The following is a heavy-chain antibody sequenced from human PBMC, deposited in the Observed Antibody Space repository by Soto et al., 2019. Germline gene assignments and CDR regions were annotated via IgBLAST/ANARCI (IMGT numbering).Heavy chain of an antibody. V-gene: IGHV4-34*01. CDR1: GGSFSGYY. J-gene: IGHJ4*02. CDR3: ATLARDYSSSSGDY. CDR2: INHSGST. Sequence: SETLSLTCAVYGGSFSGYYWSWIRQPPGKGLEWIGEINHSGSTNYNPSLKGRVTISVDTSKNQFSLKLSSVTAADTAVYYCATLARDYSSSSGDYWGQGTLVT. D-gene: IGHD6-6*01.